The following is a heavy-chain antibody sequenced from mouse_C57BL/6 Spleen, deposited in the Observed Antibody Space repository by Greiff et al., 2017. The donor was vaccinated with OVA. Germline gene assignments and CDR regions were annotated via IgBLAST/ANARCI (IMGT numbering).Heavy chain of an antibody. CDR1: GFTFSDYY. D-gene: IGHD2-2*01. V-gene: IGHV5-12*01. Sequence: VESGGGLVQPGGSLKLSCVASGFTFSDYYMYWVRQTPEKRLEWVAYISNGGGSTYYPDTVKGRFTMSRDNAKNTLYLQMRRLKSEDTAMYYCARGGGYNWYFDVWGTGTTVTVSS. CDR3: ARGGGYNWYFDV. CDR2: ISNGGGST. J-gene: IGHJ1*03.